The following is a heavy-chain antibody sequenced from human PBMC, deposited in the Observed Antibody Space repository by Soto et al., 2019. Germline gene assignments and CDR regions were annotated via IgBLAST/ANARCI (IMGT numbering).Heavy chain of an antibody. D-gene: IGHD2-15*01. Sequence: EVQLLESGGGLVQPGGSLRLSCAASGFTFSSYAMSWVRQAPGKGLEWVSAISGSGGSTYYADSVKGRFTISRDNSKNQVYLQINSLRAEGTAVYYCAKDYCSCGSCQLYDYWGQGTLVTVSS. V-gene: IGHV3-23*01. CDR1: GFTFSSYA. CDR2: ISGSGGST. CDR3: AKDYCSCGSCQLYDY. J-gene: IGHJ4*02.